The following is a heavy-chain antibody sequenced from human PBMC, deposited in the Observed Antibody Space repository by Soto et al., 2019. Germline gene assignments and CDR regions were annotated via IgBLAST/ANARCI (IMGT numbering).Heavy chain of an antibody. CDR3: AFRYATFDS. Sequence: SGPTLVNPTQTLTLTCTFSGFSLSTTGVSVGRIRQPPGKALEWLALIYWNDDKRYSPSLKSRLTITKDTSKNQMVLTMTNMDPVDTATYYCAFRYATFDSWGPGTLVTVSS. CDR1: GFSLSTTGVS. V-gene: IGHV2-5*01. D-gene: IGHD2-2*01. CDR2: IYWNDDK. J-gene: IGHJ4*02.